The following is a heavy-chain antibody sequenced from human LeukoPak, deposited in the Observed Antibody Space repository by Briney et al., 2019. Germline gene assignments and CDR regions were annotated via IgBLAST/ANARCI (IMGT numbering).Heavy chain of an antibody. J-gene: IGHJ3*02. CDR2: ISYDGSNK. CDR3: ARGLAAGGTNRDQSSGSGAFDI. Sequence: GGSLRLSCAASGFTFSNYAIHWVRQAPGKGLEWVAVISYDGSNKYYADSVKGRFTISRDNSKNTLSLQMNSLRVEDTAVYYCARGLAAGGTNRDQSSGSGAFDIWGQGTMVTVSS. CDR1: GFTFSNYA. D-gene: IGHD6-13*01. V-gene: IGHV3-30-3*01.